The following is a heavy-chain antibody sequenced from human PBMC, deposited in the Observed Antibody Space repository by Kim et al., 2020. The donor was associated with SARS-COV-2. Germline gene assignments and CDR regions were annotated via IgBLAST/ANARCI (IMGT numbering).Heavy chain of an antibody. CDR1: GFTFSSYG. CDR3: AKPYFGVVIALGFFDY. J-gene: IGHJ4*02. V-gene: IGHV3-30*18. CDR2: ISYDGSNK. D-gene: IGHD3-3*01. Sequence: GGSLRLSCAASGFTFSSYGMHWVRQAPGKGLEWVAVISYDGSNKYYADSVKGRFTISRDNSKNTLYLQMNSLRAEDTAVYYCAKPYFGVVIALGFFDYWGQGTLVTVSS.